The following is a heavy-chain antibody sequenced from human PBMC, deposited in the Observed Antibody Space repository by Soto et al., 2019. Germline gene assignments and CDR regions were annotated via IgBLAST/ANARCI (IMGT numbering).Heavy chain of an antibody. CDR1: GYTFNSYG. D-gene: IGHD5-18*01. CDR2: ISAYDGFT. CDR3: ARDARDAYSYGPIDY. J-gene: IGHJ4*02. V-gene: IGHV1-18*01. Sequence: QVQLLQSGGEVKKPGASVKVSCKASGYTFNSYGISWVRQAPGQGLEWMGWISAYDGFTNYAQKFQGRVSMTTETSTNTAYMELRSLTSDDTALYYCARDARDAYSYGPIDYWGQGTLVAVSS.